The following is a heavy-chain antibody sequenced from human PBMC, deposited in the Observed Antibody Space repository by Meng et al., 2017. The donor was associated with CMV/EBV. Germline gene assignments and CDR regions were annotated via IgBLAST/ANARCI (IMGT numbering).Heavy chain of an antibody. CDR1: GYTFTGYH. D-gene: IGHD2-2*01. CDR2: INPNSGGT. J-gene: IGHJ5*02. Sequence: ASVKVSCKSSGYTFTGYHMHWVRQAPGQQLEWMGWINPNSGGTNYAQRFQGRVTMTRDTSISTAYMELSRLTSEDTAVYYCARAVVPGATFDPWGQGTLVTVSS. V-gene: IGHV1-2*02. CDR3: ARAVVPGATFDP.